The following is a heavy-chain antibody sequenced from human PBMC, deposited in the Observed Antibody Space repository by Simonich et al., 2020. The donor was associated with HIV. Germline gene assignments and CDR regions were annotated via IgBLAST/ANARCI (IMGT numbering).Heavy chain of an antibody. CDR3: ARGSNPKERDHDSFDI. J-gene: IGHJ3*02. D-gene: IGHD1-1*01. V-gene: IGHV4-34*01. CDR2: INHRGST. CDR1: GGSFSGYY. Sequence: QVQLQQWGAGLLKPSETLSLTFAVYGGSFSGYYWSWIRQSPWKGLVWIGEINHRGSTTDNAALKSRVTISVDSSKNQFSLKLSSVTAADAAVYYCARGSNPKERDHDSFDIWGQGTMVTVSS.